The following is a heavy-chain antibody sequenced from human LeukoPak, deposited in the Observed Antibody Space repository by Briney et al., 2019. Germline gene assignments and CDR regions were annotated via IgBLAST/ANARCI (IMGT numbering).Heavy chain of an antibody. V-gene: IGHV3-11*04. J-gene: IGHJ6*03. D-gene: IGHD3-9*01. Sequence: PGGSLRLSCAASGFTFSDYYMSWIRQAPGKGLEWVSYISSSGSTIYYADSVKGRFTISRDNAKNSLYLQMNSLRAEDTAVYYCARGTIWNHYYYYYMDVWGKGTTVTISS. CDR1: GFTFSDYY. CDR2: ISSSGSTI. CDR3: ARGTIWNHYYYYYMDV.